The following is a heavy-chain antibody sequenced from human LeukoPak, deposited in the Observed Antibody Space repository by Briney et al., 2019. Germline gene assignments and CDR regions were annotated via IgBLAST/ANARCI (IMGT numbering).Heavy chain of an antibody. CDR3: ARPSITMIVVVDGGFDI. V-gene: IGHV4-39*01. D-gene: IGHD3-22*01. CDR2: IYYSGST. CDR1: GGSISSSNW. J-gene: IGHJ3*02. Sequence: PSETLSLTCAVSGGSISSSNWWSWVRQPPGKGLEWIGSIYYSGSTYYNPSLKSRVTISVDTSKNQFSLKLSSVTAADTAVYYCARPSITMIVVVDGGFDIWGQGTMVTVSS.